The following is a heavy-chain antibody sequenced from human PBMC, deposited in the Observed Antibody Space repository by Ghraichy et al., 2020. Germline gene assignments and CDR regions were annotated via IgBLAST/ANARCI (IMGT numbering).Heavy chain of an antibody. D-gene: IGHD5-18*01. J-gene: IGHJ3*02. CDR2: ISGSGGST. CDR3: AKWVYSYGPNPPGAFDI. Sequence: GGSLRLSCAASGFTFSSYAMSWVRQAPGKGLEWVSAISGSGGSTYYADSVKGRFTISRDNSKNTLYLQMNSLRAEDTAVYYCAKWVYSYGPNPPGAFDIWGQGTMVTVSS. V-gene: IGHV3-23*01. CDR1: GFTFSSYA.